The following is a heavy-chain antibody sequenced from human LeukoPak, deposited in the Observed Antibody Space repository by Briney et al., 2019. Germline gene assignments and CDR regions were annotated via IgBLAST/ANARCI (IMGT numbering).Heavy chain of an antibody. J-gene: IGHJ6*02. CDR3: ARGGGLDV. Sequence: GGFPRLSCAASGFTFSSYWMNWARQAPGKGLEWVASINHNGNVNYYVDSVKGRFTISRDNAKNSLYLQMSNLRAEDTAVYFCARGGGLDVWGQGATVTVSS. V-gene: IGHV3-7*03. D-gene: IGHD3-16*01. CDR1: GFTFSSYW. CDR2: INHNGNVN.